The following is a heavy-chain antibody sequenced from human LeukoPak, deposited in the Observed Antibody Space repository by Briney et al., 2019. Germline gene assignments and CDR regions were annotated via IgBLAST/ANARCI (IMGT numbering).Heavy chain of an antibody. Sequence: GGSLKLSCAASRFTFSSCAMTWVRQAPGKGLEWVSAISGSGGSTYYADSVKGRFTISRDNSKNTLYLQMNSLRAEDTAVYYCAKVINYYDSSGFDAFDIWGQGTVVTVSS. D-gene: IGHD3-22*01. CDR3: AKVINYYDSSGFDAFDI. CDR2: ISGSGGST. CDR1: RFTFSSCA. J-gene: IGHJ3*02. V-gene: IGHV3-23*01.